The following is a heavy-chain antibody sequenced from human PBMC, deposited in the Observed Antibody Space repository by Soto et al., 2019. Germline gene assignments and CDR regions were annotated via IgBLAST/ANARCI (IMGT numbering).Heavy chain of an antibody. V-gene: IGHV4-30-4*01. CDR2: IYYSGST. D-gene: IGHD6-6*01. CDR1: GGSISSGDYY. Sequence: QVQLQESGPGLVKPSQTLSLTCTVSGGSISSGDYYWSWIRQPPGKGLEWIGYIYYSGSTYYNPSLKRRVTLSVAPSKNQFSLKLTSVTAAATAVYYCARVGSSIAVRRFDYWGQGTLVTVSS. J-gene: IGHJ4*02. CDR3: ARVGSSIAVRRFDY.